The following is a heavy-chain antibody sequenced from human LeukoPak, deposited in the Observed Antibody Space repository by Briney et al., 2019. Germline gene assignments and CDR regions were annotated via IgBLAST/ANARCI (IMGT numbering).Heavy chain of an antibody. CDR1: GFTFSGYA. J-gene: IGHJ4*02. V-gene: IGHV3-23*01. CDR2: ISSGGGGAT. Sequence: GGSLRLSCVASGFTFSGYAMSWVRQAPGKGLEWLSTISSGGGGATYYADSVKGRFTISRDNSKNTLSLQMNSLRAEDTAVYYCAKDRVNGDGWYYFDYWGQGTLVTVSS. CDR3: AKDRVNGDGWYYFDY. D-gene: IGHD3-10*01.